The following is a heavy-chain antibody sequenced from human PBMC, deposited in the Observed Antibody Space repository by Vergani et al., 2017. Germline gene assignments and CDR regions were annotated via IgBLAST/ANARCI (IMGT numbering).Heavy chain of an antibody. D-gene: IGHD6-19*01. V-gene: IGHV1-18*01. J-gene: IGHJ4*02. CDR3: AREQWLPIDYFDY. CDR1: GYTFTSYG. Sequence: QVPLVPSGAAVKTPGASVKVSCTSSGYTFTSYGISWVRQAPGQGLEWMGWISAYNGNTNYAQKLQGRVTMTTDTSTSTAYMELRSLRSDDTAVYYCAREQWLPIDYFDYWGQGTLVTVSS. CDR2: ISAYNGNT.